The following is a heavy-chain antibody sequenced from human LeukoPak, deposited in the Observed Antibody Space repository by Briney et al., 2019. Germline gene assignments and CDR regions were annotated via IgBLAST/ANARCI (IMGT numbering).Heavy chain of an antibody. Sequence: ASVKVSCKASGGTFSSYTISWVRQAPGQGPEWMGRIIPILGIANYAQKFQGRVTITADKSTSTAYMELSSLRSEDTAVYYCARDSMLSRGEFDYWGQGTLVTVSS. D-gene: IGHD3-10*02. CDR3: ARDSMLSRGEFDY. J-gene: IGHJ4*02. CDR1: GGTFSSYT. CDR2: IIPILGIA. V-gene: IGHV1-69*04.